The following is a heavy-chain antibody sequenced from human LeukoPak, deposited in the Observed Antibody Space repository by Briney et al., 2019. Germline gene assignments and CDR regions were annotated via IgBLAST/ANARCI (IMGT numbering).Heavy chain of an antibody. Sequence: PGGSLRLSYAASGFTVSSNYMSWVRQAPGKGLEWVSVIYSGGNTYYADSVKGRFTISRDNSKNTLYLQMTSLRAEDTAVYYCARADYYDSSGYNDYWGQGTLVTVSS. V-gene: IGHV3-53*01. J-gene: IGHJ4*02. CDR1: GFTVSSNY. CDR2: IYSGGNT. D-gene: IGHD3-22*01. CDR3: ARADYYDSSGYNDY.